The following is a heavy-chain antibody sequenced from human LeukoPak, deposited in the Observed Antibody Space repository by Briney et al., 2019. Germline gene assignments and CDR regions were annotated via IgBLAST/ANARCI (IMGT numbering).Heavy chain of an antibody. J-gene: IGHJ4*02. CDR1: GFTFSSYW. V-gene: IGHV3-7*01. D-gene: IGHD4-17*01. Sequence: PGGSLRLSCAASGFTFSSYWMSWVRQAPGKGLEWVANIKQDGSEKYYVDSVKGRFTISRDNAKNSLYLQMNSLRAEDTAVYYCARVSPNTMTTLQYFDYWGQGTLVTVSS. CDR3: ARVSPNTMTTLQYFDY. CDR2: IKQDGSEK.